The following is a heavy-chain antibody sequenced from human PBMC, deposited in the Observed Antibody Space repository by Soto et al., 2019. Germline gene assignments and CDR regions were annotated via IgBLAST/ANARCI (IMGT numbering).Heavy chain of an antibody. J-gene: IGHJ3*02. CDR2: ISAYNGNT. D-gene: IGHD2-2*01. V-gene: IGHV1-18*01. CDR1: GYTFTSYG. CDR3: ARVPPAKYCSSTSCQVGAFDI. Sequence: ASVKVSCKASGYTFTSYGISWVRQAPGQGLEWMGWISAYNGNTNYAQKIQGRVNINTDTSTSTAYIEMRSLRSDDTAVYYCARVPPAKYCSSTSCQVGAFDIWGQGTMVTVSS.